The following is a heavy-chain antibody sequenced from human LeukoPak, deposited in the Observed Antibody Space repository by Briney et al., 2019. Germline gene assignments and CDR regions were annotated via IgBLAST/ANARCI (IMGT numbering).Heavy chain of an antibody. J-gene: IGHJ5*02. CDR1: GFKFDDYA. V-gene: IGHV3-20*01. Sequence: GGSLRLSCAASGFKFDDYAMSWVRQVPGKGPEWVSGINWNGFNTAYADSVKDRFSIFRDNARNSLYLQMNNLRADGTALYHCVRDVYRLASYFQSPHDPWGQGTLVTVSS. CDR3: VRDVYRLASYFQSPHDP. CDR2: INWNGFNT. D-gene: IGHD3-10*01.